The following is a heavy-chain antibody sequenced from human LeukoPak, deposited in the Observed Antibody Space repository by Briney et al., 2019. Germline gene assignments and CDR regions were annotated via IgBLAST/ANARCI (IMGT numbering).Heavy chain of an antibody. CDR3: ARELITMMVVVNYFDY. CDR1: GGSISSSNW. Sequence: PSETLSLTCAVSGGSISSSNWWSWVRQPPGKGLEWIGEIYHSGSTNYNPSLKSRVTISVDTSKYQFSLKLSSVTAADTAVYYCARELITMMVVVNYFDYWGQGTLVTVSS. J-gene: IGHJ4*02. CDR2: IYHSGST. V-gene: IGHV4-4*02. D-gene: IGHD3-22*01.